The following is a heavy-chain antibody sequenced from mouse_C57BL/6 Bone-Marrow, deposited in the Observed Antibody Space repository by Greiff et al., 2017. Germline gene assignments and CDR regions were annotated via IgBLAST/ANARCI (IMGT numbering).Heavy chain of an antibody. J-gene: IGHJ2*01. CDR2: INPSSGYT. V-gene: IGHV1-7*01. D-gene: IGHD1-1*01. Sequence: QVHVKQSGAELAKPGASVKLSCKASGYTFTSYWMHWVKQRPGQGLEWIGYINPSSGYTKYNQKFKDKATLTADKSSSTAYMQLSSLTYEDSAVYYCARLLITTVVEDFDYWGQGTTLTVSS. CDR1: GYTFTSYW. CDR3: ARLLITTVVEDFDY.